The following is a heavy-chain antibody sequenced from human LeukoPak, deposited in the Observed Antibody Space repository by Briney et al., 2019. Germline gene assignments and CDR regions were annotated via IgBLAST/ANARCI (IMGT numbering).Heavy chain of an antibody. CDR3: ARSIRGYSSGWYYFDY. Sequence: SETLSLTCTVSGGSISSSSYYWGWIRQPPGKGLEWIGSIYYSGGTYYNPSLKSRVTISVDTSKNQFSVKLSSVTAAGTAVYYCARSIRGYSSGWYYFDYWGQGTLITVSS. CDR2: IYYSGGT. J-gene: IGHJ4*02. CDR1: GGSISSSSYY. D-gene: IGHD6-19*01. V-gene: IGHV4-39*07.